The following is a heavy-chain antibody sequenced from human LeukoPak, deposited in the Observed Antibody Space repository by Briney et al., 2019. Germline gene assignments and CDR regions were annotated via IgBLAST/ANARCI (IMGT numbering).Heavy chain of an antibody. V-gene: IGHV3-23*01. CDR1: GFTFSALA. J-gene: IGHJ4*02. CDR3: AKDNSPVSTVTFDY. CDR2: ITDDGYNT. D-gene: IGHD4-11*01. Sequence: GGSLRLSCAASGFTFSALAMTWVRQAPGKGLEWVSTITDDGYNTYSADSVKGRITFSRDNSKNTLYLQMNSLRAEDTAVYYCAKDNSPVSTVTFDYWGQGTLVTVSS.